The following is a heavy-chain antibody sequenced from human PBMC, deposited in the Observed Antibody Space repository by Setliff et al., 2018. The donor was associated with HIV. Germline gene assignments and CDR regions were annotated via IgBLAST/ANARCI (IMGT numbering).Heavy chain of an antibody. V-gene: IGHV1-18*01. J-gene: IGHJ5*02. CDR3: ARRADSFDL. CDR1: GYTFTSYG. Sequence: ASVKVSCKASGYTFTSYGLSWVRQAPGQGLEWMGWISDYNSNTEYAQKLQGRVTMTKDTSTSTAYMELRSLRPDDTAVYFCARRADSFDLWGQGTLVTVSS. D-gene: IGHD3-3*01. CDR2: ISDYNSNT.